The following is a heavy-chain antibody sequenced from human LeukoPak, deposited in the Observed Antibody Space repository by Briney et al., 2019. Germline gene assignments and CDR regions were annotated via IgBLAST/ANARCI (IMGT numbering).Heavy chain of an antibody. J-gene: IGHJ1*01. CDR2: TSYDGNNK. V-gene: IGHV3-30*04. CDR1: GFTFSTYA. D-gene: IGHD6-13*01. CDR3: AREGHSSSWYAYFQH. Sequence: GGSLRLSCAASGFTFSTYAMHWVCQAPGKGLGWVAVTSYDGNNKYYADSVKGRFSISRDNSKNTLYLQMNSLRAEDTAVYYCAREGHSSSWYAYFQHWGQGTLVTVSS.